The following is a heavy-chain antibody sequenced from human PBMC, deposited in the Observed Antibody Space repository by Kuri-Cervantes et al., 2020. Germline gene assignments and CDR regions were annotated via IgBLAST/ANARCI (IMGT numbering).Heavy chain of an antibody. CDR1: GFTFSSYA. CDR3: ARDIGLEPEGLDY. Sequence: GESLKISCAASGFTFSSYAMSWVRQPPGKGPEWVSTINNFGGSPYYADSVKGRFTISRDNARNSLYLHMNSLRSEDTALYYCARDIGLEPEGLDYWGQGTLVTVSS. CDR2: INNFGGSP. V-gene: IGHV3-23*01. D-gene: IGHD1-1*01. J-gene: IGHJ4*02.